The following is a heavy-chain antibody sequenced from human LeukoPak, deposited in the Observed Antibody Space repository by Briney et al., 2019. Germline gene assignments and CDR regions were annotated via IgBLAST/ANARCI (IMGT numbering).Heavy chain of an antibody. CDR1: GFTVNNNY. D-gene: IGHD3-3*01. CDR3: ARGLHDHWRGHMGY. Sequence: PGGSLRLSCAASGFTVNNNYMTWVRQAPGKGLGWVSVIDSDGNTYYADSVMCRFSISRDNSKNMVFLQMNSLRAEDTAVYYRARGLHDHWRGHMGYWGQGTLVTVSS. J-gene: IGHJ1*01. CDR2: IDSDGNT. V-gene: IGHV3-53*01.